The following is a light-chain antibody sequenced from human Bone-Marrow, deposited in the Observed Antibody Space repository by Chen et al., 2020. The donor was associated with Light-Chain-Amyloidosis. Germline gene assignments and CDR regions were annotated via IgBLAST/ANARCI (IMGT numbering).Light chain of an antibody. V-gene: IGLV2-14*01. J-gene: IGLJ3*02. CDR3: SSYTTSTTWV. CDR1: SSDIGGYNF. Sequence: QSALTQHASVSGSPGHSIAISCTGASSDIGGYNFVSWYQQHSGKAPKLILYEVSNRPSGVSSRFSGSKSGDTASLTISGLQPEDEADYYCSSYTTSTTWVFGGGTKLTVL. CDR2: EVS.